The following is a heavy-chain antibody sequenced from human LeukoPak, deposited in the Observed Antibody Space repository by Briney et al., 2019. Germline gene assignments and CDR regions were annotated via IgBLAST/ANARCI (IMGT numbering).Heavy chain of an antibody. V-gene: IGHV1-18*01. D-gene: IGHD1-26*01. J-gene: IGHJ4*02. Sequence: ASVKVSCKASGYTFTSYGISWVRQAPGQGLEWMGWISAYNGNTNYAQKLQGRVTMTTDTSTSTAYMELRSLRSDDTAVYYCATILEGASYFDYWGQGTLVTVSS. CDR1: GYTFTSYG. CDR3: ATILEGASYFDY. CDR2: ISAYNGNT.